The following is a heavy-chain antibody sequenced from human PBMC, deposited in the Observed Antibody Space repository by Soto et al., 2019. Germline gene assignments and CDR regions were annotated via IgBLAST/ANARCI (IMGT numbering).Heavy chain of an antibody. J-gene: IGHJ6*02. CDR1: GVSISSGNYY. CDR3: VHDYNRGMHV. V-gene: IGHV4-39*01. CDR2: IYHTGST. D-gene: IGHD3-22*01. Sequence: QLQLQESGPGLVKPSETLSLNCTVSGVSISSGNYYWGWVRQSPGKGLEWIGSIYHTGSTYDNPSLKSRVTISVDTSKNQFSLNLRSVTAADTAVYYCVHDYNRGMHVWGQGTTVTVSS.